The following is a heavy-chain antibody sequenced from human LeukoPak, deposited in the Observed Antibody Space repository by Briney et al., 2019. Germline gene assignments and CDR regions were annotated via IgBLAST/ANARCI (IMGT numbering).Heavy chain of an antibody. CDR1: GLTFSNYA. CDR3: ARRPDSRVTGAFDY. V-gene: IGHV3-23*01. J-gene: IGHJ4*02. Sequence: GGSLRLSCAASGLTFSNYAMRWVRQAPGKGLEWVSGISGSGDSTYYADSVKGRFTISRDNSKNTLYLQMNSLRADDTAVYYCARRPDSRVTGAFDYWGQGTLVTVSS. CDR2: ISGSGDST. D-gene: IGHD6-13*01.